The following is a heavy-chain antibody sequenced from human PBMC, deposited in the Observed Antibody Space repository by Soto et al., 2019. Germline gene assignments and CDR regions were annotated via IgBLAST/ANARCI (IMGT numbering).Heavy chain of an antibody. CDR2: IYPGDSDT. V-gene: IGHV5-51*01. D-gene: IGHD2-2*01. CDR1: GYSFTSYW. CDR3: AKPAANYYYYGMDV. J-gene: IGHJ6*02. Sequence: PGESLKISCKGSGYSFTSYWIGWVRQMPGKGLEWMGIIYPGDSDTRYSPSFPGQVTISADKSIRTAYLQWSSLRSEDTAVYYCAKPAANYYYYGMDVWGQGTTVTVSS.